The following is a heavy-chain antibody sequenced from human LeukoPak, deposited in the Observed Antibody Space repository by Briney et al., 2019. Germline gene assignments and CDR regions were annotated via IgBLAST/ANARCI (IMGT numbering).Heavy chain of an antibody. CDR1: GYTFTSYG. J-gene: IGHJ6*02. CDR2: ISAYNGNT. V-gene: IGHV1-18*01. Sequence: ASVKVSCRASGYTFTSYGISWVRQAPGQGLEWMGWISAYNGNTNYAQKLQGRVTMTTDTSTSTVYMELSSLRSEDTAVYYCANSIAYYYGMDVWGQGTTVTVSS. CDR3: ANSIAYYYGMDV. D-gene: IGHD2/OR15-2a*01.